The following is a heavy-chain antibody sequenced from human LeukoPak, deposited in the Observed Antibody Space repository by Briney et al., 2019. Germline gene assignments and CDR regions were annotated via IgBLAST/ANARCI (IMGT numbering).Heavy chain of an antibody. D-gene: IGHD6-19*01. V-gene: IGHV3-48*03. Sequence: PGRSLRLSCAASGFTFAEYAMHWVRQAPGKGLEWVAYISSGATTMYYADSVKGRFTISRDDAKNSLFLHMNSLRAEDTAVYYCALLAVASDFDYWGQGTLVTVSS. CDR3: ALLAVASDFDY. CDR1: GFTFAEYA. CDR2: ISSGATTM. J-gene: IGHJ4*02.